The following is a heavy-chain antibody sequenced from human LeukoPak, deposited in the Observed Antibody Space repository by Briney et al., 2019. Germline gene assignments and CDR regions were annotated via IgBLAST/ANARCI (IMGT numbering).Heavy chain of an antibody. Sequence: ASVKVSCKASGYTFTSYGISWVRQAPGQGLEWMGWISAYNGNTDYAQKLQGRVTMTTDTSTSTAYMGLRSLRSDDTAVYYCARDLYDSSGYYYYYYGMDVWGQGTTVTVSS. CDR2: ISAYNGNT. CDR1: GYTFTSYG. V-gene: IGHV1-18*01. D-gene: IGHD3-22*01. J-gene: IGHJ6*02. CDR3: ARDLYDSSGYYYYYYGMDV.